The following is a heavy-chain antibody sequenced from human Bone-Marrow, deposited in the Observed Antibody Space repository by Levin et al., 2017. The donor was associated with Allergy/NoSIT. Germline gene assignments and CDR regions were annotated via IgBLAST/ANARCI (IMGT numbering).Heavy chain of an antibody. Sequence: RASVKVSCKASGYTLTSYYIHWVRQAPGQGLEWMGIINPSGGSTSYAQKFQGRVTMTRDTSTSTVYKELSSLRSEDTAVYYCARGGGNNYYDSSGYYSLFDYWGQGTLVTVSS. CDR2: INPSGGST. CDR1: GYTLTSYY. J-gene: IGHJ4*02. V-gene: IGHV1-46*01. CDR3: ARGGGNNYYDSSGYYSLFDY. D-gene: IGHD3-22*01.